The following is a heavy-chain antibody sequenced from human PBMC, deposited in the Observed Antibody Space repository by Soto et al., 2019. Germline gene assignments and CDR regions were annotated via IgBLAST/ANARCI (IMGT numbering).Heavy chain of an antibody. CDR3: ARSGYSYGPKPLLY. J-gene: IGHJ4*02. D-gene: IGHD5-18*01. Sequence: QVQLQESGPGLVKPSQTLSLTCTVSGGSISSGGYYWSWIRQHPGKGLEWIGYIYYSGSTYYNPSLKRRVTISVHTSKIQFSLKLSSVTAADTAVYYCARSGYSYGPKPLLYWGQGTLVTVSS. V-gene: IGHV4-31*03. CDR1: GGSISSGGYY. CDR2: IYYSGST.